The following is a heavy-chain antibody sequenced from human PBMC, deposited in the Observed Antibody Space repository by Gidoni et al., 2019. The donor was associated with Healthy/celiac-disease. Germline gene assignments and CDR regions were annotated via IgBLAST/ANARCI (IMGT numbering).Heavy chain of an antibody. Sequence: QVQLQQWGAGLLKPSETLSLTCAVYGGSFSGYYWSWIRQPPGKGLEWIGEINHSGSTNYNPSLKSRVTISVDTSKNQFSLKLSSVTAADTAVYYCARVRIAAAYYYYGMDVWGQGTTVTVSS. D-gene: IGHD6-13*01. CDR1: GGSFSGYY. CDR2: INHSGST. V-gene: IGHV4-34*01. CDR3: ARVRIAAAYYYYGMDV. J-gene: IGHJ6*02.